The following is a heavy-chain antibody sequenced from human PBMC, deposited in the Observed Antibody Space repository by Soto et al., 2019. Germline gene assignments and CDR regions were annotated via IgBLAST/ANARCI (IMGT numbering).Heavy chain of an antibody. J-gene: IGHJ6*02. CDR2: IYYSGST. D-gene: IGHD3-16*01. Sequence: SETLSLTCTVSGGSISSGGYYWSWIRQHPGKGLEWIGYIYYSGSTYYNPSLKSRVTISVDTSKNQFSLKLSSVTAADTAVYYCARDQRRVMDVWGQGTTVTVSS. CDR3: ARDQRRVMDV. CDR1: GGSISSGGYY. V-gene: IGHV4-31*03.